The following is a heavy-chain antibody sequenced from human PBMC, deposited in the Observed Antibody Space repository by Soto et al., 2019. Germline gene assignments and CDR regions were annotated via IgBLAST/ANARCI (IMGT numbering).Heavy chain of an antibody. CDR1: GFTFSSYG. Sequence: QVQLVESGGGVVQPGRSLRLSCAASGFTFSSYGMHWVRQAPGKGLEWVAVIWYDGSNKYYADSVKGRFTISRDNSKNTLYLQMTSLRAEDTAVYYCARGGYYFDYWGQGTLVTVSS. J-gene: IGHJ4*02. V-gene: IGHV3-33*01. CDR3: ARGGYYFDY. D-gene: IGHD3-16*01. CDR2: IWYDGSNK.